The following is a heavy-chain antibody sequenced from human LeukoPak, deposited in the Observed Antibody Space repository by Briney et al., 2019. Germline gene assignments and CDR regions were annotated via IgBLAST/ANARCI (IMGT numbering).Heavy chain of an antibody. CDR3: ARDSERFLEWLPPTGPDY. CDR1: GFTFSSYS. Sequence: GGSLRLSCAASGFTFSSYSMNWVRQAPGKGLEWVSSISSSSSYIYYADSVKGRFTISRDNAKNSLYLQMNSLRAEDTAVYYCARDSERFLEWLPPTGPDYWGQGTLVTVSS. CDR2: ISSSSSYI. V-gene: IGHV3-21*01. J-gene: IGHJ4*02. D-gene: IGHD3-3*01.